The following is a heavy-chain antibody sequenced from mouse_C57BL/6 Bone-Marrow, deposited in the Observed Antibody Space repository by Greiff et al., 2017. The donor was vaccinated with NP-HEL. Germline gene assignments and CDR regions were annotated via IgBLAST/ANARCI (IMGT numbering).Heavy chain of an antibody. D-gene: IGHD1-1*01. CDR3: ARLLRGDY. CDR2: IYPSDSET. Sequence: QVQLQQPGAELVRPGSSVKLSCKASGYTFTSYWMDWVKQRPGQGLEWIGNIYPSDSETHYNQKFKDKATLTVDKSSSTAYMQLSSLTSEDSAVYYCARLLRGDYWGQGTTLTVSS. V-gene: IGHV1-61*01. CDR1: GYTFTSYW. J-gene: IGHJ2*01.